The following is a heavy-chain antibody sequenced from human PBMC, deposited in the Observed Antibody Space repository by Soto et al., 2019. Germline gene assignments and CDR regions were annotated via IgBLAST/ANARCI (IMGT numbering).Heavy chain of an antibody. D-gene: IGHD2-15*01. V-gene: IGHV1-18*01. Sequence: QVQLVQSGAEVKKPGASVKVSCKASGYTFNNYGISWVRQAPGHGLEWMGWIGPYNGNTDHAQNFQGRVTMTTDTSPNTAYMELRSLRSDDTALYYCARCYCSVGSCYTCWHFDLWGRGTLVTVSS. J-gene: IGHJ2*01. CDR1: GYTFNNYG. CDR2: IGPYNGNT. CDR3: ARCYCSVGSCYTCWHFDL.